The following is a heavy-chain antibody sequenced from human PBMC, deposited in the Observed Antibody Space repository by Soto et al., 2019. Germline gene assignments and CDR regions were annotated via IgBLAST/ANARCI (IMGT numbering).Heavy chain of an antibody. CDR3: ARRKDGDSTFDY. CDR1: GGTFSSYA. D-gene: IGHD4-17*01. J-gene: IGHJ4*02. V-gene: IGHV1-69*12. CDR2: IIPIFGTA. Sequence: QVQLVQSGAEVKKPGSSVKVSCKASGGTFSSYAISWVRQAPGQGLEWMGGIIPIFGTANYAQKFQGRVXIXAVXSTSTAYMELSSLRSEDTAVYYCARRKDGDSTFDYWGQGTLVTVSS.